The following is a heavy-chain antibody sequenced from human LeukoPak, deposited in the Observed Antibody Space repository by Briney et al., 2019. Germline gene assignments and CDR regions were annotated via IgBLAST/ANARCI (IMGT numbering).Heavy chain of an antibody. D-gene: IGHD5-18*01. V-gene: IGHV1-18*01. CDR1: GYTFTTNG. CDR2: ISAYNGNT. Sequence: ASVTVSCTASGYTFTTNGISWVRQAPGQGLEWMGWISAYNGNTNYAQKLQGRVTMTTDTSTSTAYMELRSLRSDDTAVYYCARDRGHQDTAMVPDYWGQGTLVTVSS. J-gene: IGHJ4*02. CDR3: ARDRGHQDTAMVPDY.